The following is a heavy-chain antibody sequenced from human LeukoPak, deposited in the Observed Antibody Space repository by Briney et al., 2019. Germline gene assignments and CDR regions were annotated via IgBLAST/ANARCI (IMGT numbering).Heavy chain of an antibody. CDR2: IYPADSET. Sequence: GESLKISCKGSGYTFTRYWIGWVRQIPGKGLEWMGIIYPADSETRYSPSFQGQVTTSADKSISTAFLQWSSLKASDTAMYFCARQQAGYNFYFDQWGQGTLVTVSS. CDR3: ARQQAGYNFYFDQ. V-gene: IGHV5-51*01. CDR1: GYTFTRYW. J-gene: IGHJ4*02. D-gene: IGHD5-24*01.